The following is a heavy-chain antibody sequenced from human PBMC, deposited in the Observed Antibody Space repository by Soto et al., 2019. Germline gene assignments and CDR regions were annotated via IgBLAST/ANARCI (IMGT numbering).Heavy chain of an antibody. CDR1: GFNFSSYV. J-gene: IGHJ4*02. CDR2: IWYDGGNK. Sequence: QVQLVESGGGVVQPGRSLRLSCAASGFNFSSYVMHWVRQAPGKGLEWVAVIWYDGGNKYYADSVKGRFTISRDNSKNTLSLQMNSLRAEDTAVYYCARDGQWLPRDGLMSSYYFDYWCQGTLVTVSS. D-gene: IGHD6-19*01. CDR3: ARDGQWLPRDGLMSSYYFDY. V-gene: IGHV3-33*01.